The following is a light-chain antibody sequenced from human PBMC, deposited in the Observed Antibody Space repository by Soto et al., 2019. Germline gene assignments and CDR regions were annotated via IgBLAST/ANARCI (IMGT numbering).Light chain of an antibody. CDR3: CSYAGSYTWV. V-gene: IGLV2-11*01. Sequence: QSVLTQPRSVSGSPGQSVTISCTGTSSDVGAYNYVSWFQQHPGKAPKLMIYNVTQRPSGVPDRFSGSKSGNTASLTIPGLRADDEADYHCCSYAGSYTWVFGGGTQLTVL. CDR2: NVT. CDR1: SSDVGAYNY. J-gene: IGLJ7*01.